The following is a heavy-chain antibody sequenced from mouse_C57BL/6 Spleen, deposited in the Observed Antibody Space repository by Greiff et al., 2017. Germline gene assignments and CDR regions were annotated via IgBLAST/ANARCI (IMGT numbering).Heavy chain of an antibody. Sequence: VQLQQPGAELVKPGASVKLSCKASGYTFTSYWMHWVKQRPGQGLEWIGMIHPNSGSTNYNEKFKSKATLTVAKSSSTAYMQLSSLTSEDSAVYYCARSGGLPYYFDYWGQGTTLTVSS. CDR1: GYTFTSYW. D-gene: IGHD2-2*01. CDR3: ARSGGLPYYFDY. J-gene: IGHJ2*01. V-gene: IGHV1-64*01. CDR2: IHPNSGST.